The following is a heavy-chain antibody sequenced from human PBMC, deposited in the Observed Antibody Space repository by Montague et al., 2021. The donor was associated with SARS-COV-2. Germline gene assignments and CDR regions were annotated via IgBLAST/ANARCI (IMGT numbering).Heavy chain of an antibody. CDR2: INHSGRT. V-gene: IGHV4-34*01. D-gene: IGHD6-13*01. CDR1: GVSFSGYY. J-gene: IGHJ2*01. Sequence: SETLSLTCAVYGVSFSGYYLSWIRQAPGRGPEWIVEINHSGRTNYNPSLKSRVTISVDTSTNPFSLNLNSVIAADTAVYYCTRGPVFSNSWYSLPTLDQRPSWYFDLWGRGTLVIVSS. CDR3: TRGPVFSNSWYSLPTLDQRPSWYFDL.